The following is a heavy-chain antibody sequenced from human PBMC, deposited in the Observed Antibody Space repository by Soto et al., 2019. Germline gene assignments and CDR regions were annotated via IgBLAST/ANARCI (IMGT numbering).Heavy chain of an antibody. CDR1: GFTFSSYW. V-gene: IGHV3-7*01. CDR3: ARDVRRAIAVAVYFQH. J-gene: IGHJ1*01. CDR2: IKQDGSEK. Sequence: GESLKISCAASGFTFSSYWMRWVRQAPGKGLEWVANIKQDGSEKYYVDSVKGRFTISRDNSKNTLYLQMNSLRAEDTAVYYCARDVRRAIAVAVYFQHWGQGTLVTVSS. D-gene: IGHD6-19*01.